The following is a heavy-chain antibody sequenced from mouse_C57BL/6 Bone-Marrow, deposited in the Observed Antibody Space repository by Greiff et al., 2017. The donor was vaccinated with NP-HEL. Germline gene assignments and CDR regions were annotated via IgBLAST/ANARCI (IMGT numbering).Heavy chain of an antibody. V-gene: IGHV5-17*01. CDR2: ISSGSSTI. J-gene: IGHJ2*01. Sequence: DVMLVESGGGLVKPGGSLKLSCAASGFTFSDYGMHWVRQAPEKGLEWVAYISSGSSTIYYADTVKGRFTISRDNAKNTLFLQMTSLRSEDTAMYYCARERDYYGSRRGFDYWGQGTTLTVSS. D-gene: IGHD1-1*01. CDR1: GFTFSDYG. CDR3: ARERDYYGSRRGFDY.